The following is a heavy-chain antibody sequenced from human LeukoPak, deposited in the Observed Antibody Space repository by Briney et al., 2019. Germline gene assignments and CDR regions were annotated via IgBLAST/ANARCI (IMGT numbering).Heavy chain of an antibody. J-gene: IGHJ5*02. V-gene: IGHV4-30-4*01. Sequence: SQTLSLTCTVSGGSISSGDYYWSWIRQPPGKGLEWIGYIYYSGSTYYNPSLKSRVTISVDTSKNQFSLKLSSVTAADTAVYYCAREDRYGDYPGWFDPWGQGTLVTVSS. D-gene: IGHD4-17*01. CDR1: GGSISSGDYY. CDR2: IYYSGST. CDR3: AREDRYGDYPGWFDP.